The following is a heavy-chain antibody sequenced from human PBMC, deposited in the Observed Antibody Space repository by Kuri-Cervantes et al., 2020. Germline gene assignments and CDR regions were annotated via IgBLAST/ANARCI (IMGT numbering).Heavy chain of an antibody. V-gene: IGHV3-48*03. CDR1: GFTFRSYE. D-gene: IGHD5-12*01. Sequence: GGSLRLSCAASGFTFRSYEMNWVRQAPGKGLEWVSYISSSGSTKYYADSVKGRFTISRDNAENSLYLQMNSLRAEDTAVYYCARDGVDIVATFPWYYMDVWGKGTTVTVSS. CDR3: ARDGVDIVATFPWYYMDV. CDR2: ISSSGSTK. J-gene: IGHJ6*03.